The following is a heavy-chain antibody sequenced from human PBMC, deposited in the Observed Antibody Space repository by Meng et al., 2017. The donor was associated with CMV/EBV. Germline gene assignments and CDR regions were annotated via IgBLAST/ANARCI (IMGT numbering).Heavy chain of an antibody. J-gene: IGHJ6*02. Sequence: GGPLRLSCAASGFTFSSYSMNWVRQAPGKGLEWVSSISSSSSYIYYADSVKGRFTISRDNAKNSLYLQMNSLRAEDTAVYYCARDDPPYNWHPYYYGMDVWGQGTTVTVSS. V-gene: IGHV3-21*01. CDR2: ISSSSSYI. CDR1: GFTFSSYS. D-gene: IGHD1-20*01. CDR3: ARDDPPYNWHPYYYGMDV.